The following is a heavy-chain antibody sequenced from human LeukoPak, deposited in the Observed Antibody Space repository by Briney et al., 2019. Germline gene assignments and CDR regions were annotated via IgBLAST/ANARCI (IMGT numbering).Heavy chain of an antibody. V-gene: IGHV3-7*01. CDR3: ARDREYYDFWSGYFNGYMDV. J-gene: IGHJ6*03. Sequence: GGSLRLSCAASGLTFSRYWMSWVRQAPGKGLEWVADINEDGSEKYYVDSVKGRFTISRDNAKNSLSLQMKSLRAEDTAVYYCARDREYYDFWSGYFNGYMDVWGKGTTVLVSS. CDR1: GLTFSRYW. D-gene: IGHD3-3*01. CDR2: INEDGSEK.